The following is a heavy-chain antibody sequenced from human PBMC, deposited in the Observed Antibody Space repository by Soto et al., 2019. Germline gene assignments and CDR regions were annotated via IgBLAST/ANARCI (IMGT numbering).Heavy chain of an antibody. Sequence: SETLSLTCTVSGGSISSSSYYWGWIRQPPGKGLEWIGSIYYSGSTYYNPSLKSRVTISVDTSKNQFSLKLSSVTAADTAVYYGARQHYGVSVTPPKYYCGPGTLVPVSS. CDR2: IYYSGST. CDR1: GGSISSSSYY. D-gene: IGHD2-8*01. J-gene: IGHJ4*02. CDR3: ARQHYGVSVTPPKYY. V-gene: IGHV4-39*01.